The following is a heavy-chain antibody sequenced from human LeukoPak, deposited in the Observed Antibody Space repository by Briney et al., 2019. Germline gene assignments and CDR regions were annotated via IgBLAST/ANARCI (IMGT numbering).Heavy chain of an antibody. CDR1: GGSISSYY. CDR3: ARERYCTSTSCFTRNYFDF. V-gene: IGHV4-39*07. J-gene: IGHJ4*02. Sequence: SETLSLTCTVSGGSISSYYWGWIRQPPGKGLEWIGTIYYSGSTHYNPSLESRVTISVDTSKNQFSLKLSSVTAADTAVYYCARERYCTSTSCFTRNYFDFWGQGTLVTVSS. D-gene: IGHD2-2*02. CDR2: IYYSGST.